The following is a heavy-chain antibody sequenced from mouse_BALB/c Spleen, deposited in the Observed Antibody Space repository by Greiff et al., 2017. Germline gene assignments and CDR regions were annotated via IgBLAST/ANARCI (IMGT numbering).Heavy chain of an antibody. CDR3: ARGDPDY. J-gene: IGHJ2*01. V-gene: IGHV5-6-5*01. Sequence: EVQLVESGGGLVKPGGSLKLSCAASGFTFSSYAMSWVRQTPEKRLEWVASISSGGSTYYPDSVKGRFTISRDNARNILYLQMSSLRSEDTAMYYCARGDPDYWGQGTTLTVSS. CDR1: GFTFSSYA. CDR2: ISSGGST.